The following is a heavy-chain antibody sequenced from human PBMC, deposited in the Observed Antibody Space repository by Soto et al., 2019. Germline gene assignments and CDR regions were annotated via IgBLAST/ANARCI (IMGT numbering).Heavy chain of an antibody. V-gene: IGHV3-23*01. J-gene: IGHJ4*02. Sequence: EVQLLEAGGGLVQPGGSLSLSCAASGFTFSSYAMSWVRQAPGKGLEWVSAISGSGGSTYYADSVKGRFTISRDNSKNTLYLQMTSLRAEDTAVYYCARRSSGWYFDYCGQGTLVTVSS. CDR2: ISGSGGST. CDR1: GFTFSSYA. D-gene: IGHD6-19*01. CDR3: ARRSSGWYFDY.